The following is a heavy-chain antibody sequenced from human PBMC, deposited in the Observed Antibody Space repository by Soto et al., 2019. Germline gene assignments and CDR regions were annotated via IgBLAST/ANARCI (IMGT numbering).Heavy chain of an antibody. D-gene: IGHD3-10*01. V-gene: IGHV3-33*01. Sequence: GGSLRLSCAASGFTFSSYGMHWVRQAPGKGLEWVAVIWYDGSNKYYADSVKGRFTISRDNSKNTLYLQMNSLRAEATAVYYCARDPFDYYYGSGSLDMLGAFDIWGQGTMVTVSS. CDR3: ARDPFDYYYGSGSLDMLGAFDI. CDR1: GFTFSSYG. CDR2: IWYDGSNK. J-gene: IGHJ3*02.